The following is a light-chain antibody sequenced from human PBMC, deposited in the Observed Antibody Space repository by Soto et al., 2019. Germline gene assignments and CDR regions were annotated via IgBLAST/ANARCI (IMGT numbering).Light chain of an antibody. J-gene: IGKJ4*02. Sequence: EIVLTQSPATLSLSPGERATLSCRASRSVTTFLSWYQQKPGQAPRLLIYDASKMATGVPTRFSGSGSGTDFTLTISSLEPEDFAVYYCQQRTNWPLTFGGGTKVERK. CDR3: QQRTNWPLT. CDR2: DAS. CDR1: RSVTTF. V-gene: IGKV3-11*01.